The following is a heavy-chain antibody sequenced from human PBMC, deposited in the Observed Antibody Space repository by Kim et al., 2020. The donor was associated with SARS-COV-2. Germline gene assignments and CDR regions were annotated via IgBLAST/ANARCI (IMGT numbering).Heavy chain of an antibody. CDR1: GVSISTHF. J-gene: IGHJ6*01. V-gene: IGHV4-59*11. D-gene: IGHD3-10*02. Sequence: SETLSLTCTVSGVSISTHFWSWNRQLPGKGLEWIGHMSHSGETNYNTSLKSRVTMSIDTSKSQFSLKLTSVTVADTAVYYCARESLFVDNVW. CDR3: ARESLFVDNV. CDR2: MSHSGET.